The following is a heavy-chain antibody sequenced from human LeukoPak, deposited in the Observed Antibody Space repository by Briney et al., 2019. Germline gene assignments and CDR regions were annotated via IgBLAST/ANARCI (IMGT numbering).Heavy chain of an antibody. CDR1: GGSFSGYH. CDR3: ARGFPSSSRWFDP. Sequence: SETLSLTCGVYGGSFSGYHWTWIRLRPGKGLEWIGDIDHSGSTHYNPSLKSRVTISLDTSNNQFSLKLNSVTAAGTAVYYCARGFPSSSRWFDPWGQGTLVTVSS. D-gene: IGHD6-6*01. V-gene: IGHV4-34*01. J-gene: IGHJ5*02. CDR2: IDHSGST.